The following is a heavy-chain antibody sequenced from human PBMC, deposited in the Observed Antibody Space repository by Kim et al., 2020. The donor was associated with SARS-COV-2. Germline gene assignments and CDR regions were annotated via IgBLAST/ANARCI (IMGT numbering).Heavy chain of an antibody. CDR2: SEK. CDR3: ARRRKGYFDL. V-gene: IGHV3-30*09. Sequence: SEKSYADSAKGRFAITRDNSKNTVYLGMNSLRDEDTAIYYCARRRKGYFDLWGQGTLVTVSS. J-gene: IGHJ4*02.